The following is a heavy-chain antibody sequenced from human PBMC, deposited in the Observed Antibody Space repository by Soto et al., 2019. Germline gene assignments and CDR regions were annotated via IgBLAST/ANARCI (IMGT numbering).Heavy chain of an antibody. V-gene: IGHV5-51*01. D-gene: IGHD2-15*01. Sequence: GESLKNSCKGSGYSFTSYWIDWVRQMPGKGLEWMGIIYPGDSDTRYSPSFQCQVIISAVKSISTAYLQWSSLKASDTAMYYCATQKLGYCSGGSCRDYYYYYGMDVWGQGTTVTVSS. CDR1: GYSFTSYW. CDR3: ATQKLGYCSGGSCRDYYYYYGMDV. J-gene: IGHJ6*02. CDR2: IYPGDSDT.